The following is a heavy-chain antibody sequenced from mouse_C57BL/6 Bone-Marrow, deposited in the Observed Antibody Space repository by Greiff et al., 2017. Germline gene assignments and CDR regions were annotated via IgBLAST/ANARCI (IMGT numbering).Heavy chain of an antibody. Sequence: VQLKQSGGDLVKPGGSLKLSCAASGFTFSSYGMSWVRQTPDKRLEWVATISRGGSYTYYPDSVKGRFTISRDNATNTLYLQMSRLKSEDTAMYYWARRFYDGYYDYFDYWGQGTTLTVSS. CDR3: ARRFYDGYYDYFDY. J-gene: IGHJ2*01. D-gene: IGHD2-3*01. CDR1: GFTFSSYG. V-gene: IGHV5-6*01. CDR2: ISRGGSYT.